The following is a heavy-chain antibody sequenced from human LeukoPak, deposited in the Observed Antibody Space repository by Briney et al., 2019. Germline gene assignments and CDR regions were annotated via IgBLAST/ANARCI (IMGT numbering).Heavy chain of an antibody. Sequence: PSETLSLTCAVYGGSLSDYYWSWIRQSPGKGLEWIGEISHRGRTYYNLSLKSRVTISVDTSKNQFSLKVNSVTAADTAVYYCARGDCSSTICYSPMDVWGKGTTVTVSS. V-gene: IGHV4-34*01. CDR2: ISHRGRT. J-gene: IGHJ6*03. CDR3: ARGDCSSTICYSPMDV. D-gene: IGHD2-2*01. CDR1: GGSLSDYY.